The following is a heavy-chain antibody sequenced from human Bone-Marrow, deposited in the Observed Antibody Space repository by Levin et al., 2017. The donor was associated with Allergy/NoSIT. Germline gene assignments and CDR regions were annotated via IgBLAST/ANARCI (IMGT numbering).Heavy chain of an antibody. Sequence: KPSETLSLTCTVSGGSISSYYWSWIRQPPGKGLEWIGYIYYSGSTNYNPSLKSRVTISVDTSKNQFSLKLSSVTAADTAVYYCASLTAWGYCSGGSCSDAFDIWGQGTMVTVSS. V-gene: IGHV4-59*01. CDR1: GGSISSYY. CDR3: ASLTAWGYCSGGSCSDAFDI. CDR2: IYYSGST. J-gene: IGHJ3*02. D-gene: IGHD2-15*01.